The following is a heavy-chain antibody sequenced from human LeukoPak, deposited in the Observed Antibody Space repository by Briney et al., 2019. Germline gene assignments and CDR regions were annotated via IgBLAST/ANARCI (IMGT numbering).Heavy chain of an antibody. V-gene: IGHV4-39*07. CDR2: MYFGGST. J-gene: IGHJ5*02. D-gene: IGHD5-18*01. CDR3: ARGLRAYSYGTNWFDP. Sequence: PSETLSLTCAVSGGSISSSSNYWGWIRQPPGKGLDWIGMMYFGGSTYYNPSLKSRVTISVDRSKNQFSLKLSSVTAADTAVYYCARGLRAYSYGTNWFDPWGQGTLVTVSS. CDR1: GGSISSSSNY.